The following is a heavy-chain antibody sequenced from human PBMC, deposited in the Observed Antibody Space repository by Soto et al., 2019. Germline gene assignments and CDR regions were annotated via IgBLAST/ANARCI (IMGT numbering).Heavy chain of an antibody. CDR2: IYYSGST. CDR3: ARYDFFYYMAV. J-gene: IGHJ6*03. D-gene: IGHD3-3*01. Sequence: LETLSLTCTVSGGSISSYYVSWIRKPPGKGLEWIGYIYYSGSTNYNPSLKSRVTISVDTSKNQFSLKLSSVTAADTAVYYCARYDFFYYMAVWGKGTTVTVSS. V-gene: IGHV4-59*08. CDR1: GGSISSYY.